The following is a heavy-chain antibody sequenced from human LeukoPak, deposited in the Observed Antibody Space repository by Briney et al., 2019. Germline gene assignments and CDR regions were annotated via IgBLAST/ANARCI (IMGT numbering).Heavy chain of an antibody. D-gene: IGHD3-22*01. CDR2: IRSKANNYAT. Sequence: GGSLTLSCAASGFTFSDSAMHWVRQASGKGLEWVGRIRSKANNYATTYDASVKGRFTISRDDSKNMVFLQMNSLKTEDTAVYYCTRRYYHDSSGNYYGDYWGQGTRVTVSS. J-gene: IGHJ4*02. CDR3: TRRYYHDSSGNYYGDY. CDR1: GFTFSDSA. V-gene: IGHV3-73*01.